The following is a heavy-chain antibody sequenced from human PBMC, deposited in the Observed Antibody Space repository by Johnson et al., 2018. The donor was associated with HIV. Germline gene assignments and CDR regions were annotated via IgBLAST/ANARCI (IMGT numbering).Heavy chain of an antibody. Sequence: QMQLVESGGGVVQPGRSLRLSCPASGFTFRRYAIHWVRQAPGKGLEWVAVISYDGTNKYSVDSVKGRFTISRDNSKNTLYLQMNSLRAEDTAVYYCTTTNLELMDDAFDIWGQGTMVTVSS. D-gene: IGHD1-7*01. CDR3: TTTNLELMDDAFDI. V-gene: IGHV3-30*14. CDR1: GFTFRRYA. J-gene: IGHJ3*02. CDR2: ISYDGTNK.